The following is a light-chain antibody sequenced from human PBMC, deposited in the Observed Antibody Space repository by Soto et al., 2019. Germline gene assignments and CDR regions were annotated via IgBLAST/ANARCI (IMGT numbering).Light chain of an antibody. CDR3: QQANSFPYT. Sequence: DIQMTQSPSSLSASVGDRVTITCRASQDIRSDLGWYQQKPGKAPKRLIYAASRLQSGVPSRFSAGGSGTEFILTISSLQPEDFATYYCQQANSFPYTFGQGTKLEIK. CDR1: QDIRSD. J-gene: IGKJ2*01. V-gene: IGKV1-17*01. CDR2: AAS.